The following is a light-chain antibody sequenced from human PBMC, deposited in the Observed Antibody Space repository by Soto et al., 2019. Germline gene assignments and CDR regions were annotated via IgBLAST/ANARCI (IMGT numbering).Light chain of an antibody. CDR1: QSVSSSY. CDR3: QQYGSSPPYD. Sequence: EIVLTQSPGTLSLSPGERATLSCRASQSVSSSYLAWYQQKPGQAPRLLIYGASIRATAIPDRFTGSGSGTEFTLTISRLEPEDVAVDDCQQYGSSPPYDFGQGAKLESK. V-gene: IGKV3-20*01. CDR2: GAS. J-gene: IGKJ2*01.